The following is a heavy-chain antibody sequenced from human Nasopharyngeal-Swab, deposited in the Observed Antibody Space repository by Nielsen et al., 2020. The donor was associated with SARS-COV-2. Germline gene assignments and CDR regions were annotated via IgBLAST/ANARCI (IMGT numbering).Heavy chain of an antibody. D-gene: IGHD6-13*01. V-gene: IGHV1-18*01. Sequence: ASVKVSCKASAYTFTSYGISWVRQAPGQGLEWMGWINSYNGNTNYAQKFQGRVTMTRDTSISTAYMELSRLRSDDTAVYYCARAVYSSSWYYFDYWGQGTLVTVSS. CDR1: AYTFTSYG. J-gene: IGHJ4*02. CDR2: INSYNGNT. CDR3: ARAVYSSSWYYFDY.